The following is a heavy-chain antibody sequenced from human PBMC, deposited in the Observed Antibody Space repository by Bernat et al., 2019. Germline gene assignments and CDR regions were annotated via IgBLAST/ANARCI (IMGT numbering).Heavy chain of an antibody. CDR3: ARVFVWDFWRGYYKVEGGGAFDI. D-gene: IGHD3-3*01. CDR1: GYTFTSYG. J-gene: IGHJ3*02. CDR2: ISAYNGNT. V-gene: IGHV1-18*01. Sequence: QVQLVQSGAEVKKPGASVKVSCKASGYTFTSYGISWVRQAPGQGLEWMGWISAYNGNTNYAQKLQGRVTMTPDTSTGTAYMELRSLGSDDTAVYYCARVFVWDFWRGYYKVEGGGAFDIWGQGTMVTVSS.